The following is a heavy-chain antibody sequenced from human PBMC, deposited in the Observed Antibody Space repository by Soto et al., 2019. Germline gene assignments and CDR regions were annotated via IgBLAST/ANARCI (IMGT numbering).Heavy chain of an antibody. Sequence: QVQLVESGGGVVQPGRSLRLSCAASGFTFSSYAMHWVRQAPGKGLEWVAVISYDGSNKYYADSVKGRFTISRDNSKNTLYLQMNSLRAEDTAVYYCARDLRRSSSRGYGMDVWGQGTTVTVSS. CDR1: GFTFSSYA. CDR2: ISYDGSNK. V-gene: IGHV3-30-3*01. J-gene: IGHJ6*02. CDR3: ARDLRRSSSRGYGMDV. D-gene: IGHD6-13*01.